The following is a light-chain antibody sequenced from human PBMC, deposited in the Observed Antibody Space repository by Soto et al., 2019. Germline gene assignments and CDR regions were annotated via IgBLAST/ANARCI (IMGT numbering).Light chain of an antibody. Sequence: QSVLTKPPSASGAHVQGGTISCTGNSSDGGGYNYVSWYQQHPGKAPKLMIYEVNKRPSGVPYRFSGSKSGNTASLTVSGLQAEDEGDYYRSAHAGSKRVVGTGTKVTVL. J-gene: IGLJ1*01. CDR2: EVN. CDR1: SSDGGGYNY. CDR3: SAHAGSKRV. V-gene: IGLV2-8*01.